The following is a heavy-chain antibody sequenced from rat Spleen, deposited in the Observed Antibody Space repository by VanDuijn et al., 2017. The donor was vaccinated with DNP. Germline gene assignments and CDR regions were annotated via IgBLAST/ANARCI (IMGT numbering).Heavy chain of an antibody. CDR1: GYTFNDSD. V-gene: IGHV5-25*01. Sequence: EVQLVESGGGLVQPGGSLKLSCVASGYTFNDSDMAWVRQAPAKGLEWVTSITPSGNSAFYRDSVKGRFTVSRDNANSSLSLQMDNLRSEDTAAYYCARHGVFYGLTFAYWGQGTLVTVSS. CDR3: ARHGVFYGLTFAY. D-gene: IGHD1-6*01. CDR2: ITPSGNSA. J-gene: IGHJ3*01.